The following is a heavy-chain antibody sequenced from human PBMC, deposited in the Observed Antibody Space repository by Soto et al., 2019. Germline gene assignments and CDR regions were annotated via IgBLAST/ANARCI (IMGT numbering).Heavy chain of an antibody. CDR2: ISAYNGNT. J-gene: IGHJ4*02. D-gene: IGHD3-10*01. CDR3: ARTITMVRGVIIGPYYFDY. V-gene: IGHV1-18*01. Sequence: ASVKVSCKASGYTFTSYGISWVRQAPGQGLEWMGWISAYNGNTNYAQKLQGRVTMTTDTSTSTAYMELRSLRFDDTAVFYCARTITMVRGVIIGPYYFDYWGQGTLVTVSS. CDR1: GYTFTSYG.